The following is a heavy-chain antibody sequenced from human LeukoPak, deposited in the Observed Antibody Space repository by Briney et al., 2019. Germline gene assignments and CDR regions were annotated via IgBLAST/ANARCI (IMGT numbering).Heavy chain of an antibody. V-gene: IGHV3-7*01. Sequence: GGSLRLSCAASGFTFSSYWMSWVRQAPGKGLEWVANIKQDGSETYYVDSVKGRFTISRDNAKNSLYLQMNSLRAEDTAVYYCATVSGSYTNPGYFDYWGQGTLVTVSS. D-gene: IGHD1-26*01. CDR2: IKQDGSET. CDR3: ATVSGSYTNPGYFDY. CDR1: GFTFSSYW. J-gene: IGHJ4*02.